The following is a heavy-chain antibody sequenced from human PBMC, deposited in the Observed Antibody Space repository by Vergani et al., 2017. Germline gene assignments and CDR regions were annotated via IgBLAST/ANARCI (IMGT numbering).Heavy chain of an antibody. CDR1: GGSISSYY. V-gene: IGHV4-59*01. D-gene: IGHD5-12*01. Sequence: QVQLQESGPGLVKPSETLSLTCTVSGGSISSYYWSWIRQPPGKGLEWIGYIYYSGSTNYNPSLKSRVTMSVDTSKNQFSLKLSSVTAADTAVYYCARDGLADYYYYGMDVWGQGTTVTVSS. J-gene: IGHJ6*02. CDR2: IYYSGST. CDR3: ARDGLADYYYYGMDV.